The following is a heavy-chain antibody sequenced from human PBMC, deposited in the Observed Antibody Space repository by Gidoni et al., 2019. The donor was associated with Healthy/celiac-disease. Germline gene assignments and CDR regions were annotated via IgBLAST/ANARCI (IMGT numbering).Heavy chain of an antibody. V-gene: IGHV3-23*01. Sequence: AESTGGRFTISRDNSKNTLYLQMNSLRAEDTAVYYCAKDKEVPPLWFGELLSEDFDYWGQGTLVTVSS. D-gene: IGHD3-10*01. CDR3: AKDKEVPPLWFGELLSEDFDY. J-gene: IGHJ4*02.